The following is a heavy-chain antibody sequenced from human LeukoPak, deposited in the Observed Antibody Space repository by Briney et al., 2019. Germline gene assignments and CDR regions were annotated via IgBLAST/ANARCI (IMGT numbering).Heavy chain of an antibody. D-gene: IGHD6-19*01. J-gene: IGHJ4*02. V-gene: IGHV3-30*02. CDR3: AKDRTVGIAVAGFFDY. CDR2: IRYDGSNK. CDR1: GFTFSSYS. Sequence: GGSLRLSCAASGFTFSSYSMNWVRQAPGKGLEWVAFIRYDGSNKYYADSVKGRFTISRDNSKNTLYLQMNSLRAEDTAVYYCAKDRTVGIAVAGFFDYWGQGTLVTVSS.